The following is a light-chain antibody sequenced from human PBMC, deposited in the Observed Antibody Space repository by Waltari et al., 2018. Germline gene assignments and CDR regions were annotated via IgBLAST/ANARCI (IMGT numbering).Light chain of an antibody. J-gene: IGKJ1*01. CDR1: QNVLYNSNDKYY. CDR3: HQYFSPHWT. CDR2: WAS. Sequence: DIVLTQSPDSLVVSLGERATINCKASQNVLYNSNDKYYLGWYQQEPGQPPRLHICWASTRESGVPDRCRGTGSGTDFTLTISSLQAEDVAVYYCHQYFSPHWTFGQGTKVEIK. V-gene: IGKV4-1*01.